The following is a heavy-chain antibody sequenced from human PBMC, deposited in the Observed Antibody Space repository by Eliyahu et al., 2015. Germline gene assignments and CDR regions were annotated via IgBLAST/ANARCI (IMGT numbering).Heavy chain of an antibody. CDR3: AKCGSGSYEDFMDV. J-gene: IGHJ6*02. CDR1: GFXFSSYA. Sequence: EVQLLESGGGLVQPGGSLXLXCXAXGFXFSSYAMXWVRQAPGKGLXWVSAISGSGGSTYYADSVKGRFTISRDNSKNTLYLQMNSLRAEDTAVYYCAKCGSGSYEDFMDVWGQGTTVTVSS. CDR2: ISGSGGST. D-gene: IGHD3-10*01. V-gene: IGHV3-23*01.